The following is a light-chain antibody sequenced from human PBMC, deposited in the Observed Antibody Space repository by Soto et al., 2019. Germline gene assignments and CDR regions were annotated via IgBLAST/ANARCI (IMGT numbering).Light chain of an antibody. CDR2: GAS. CDR3: QQYNNWPFS. Sequence: IVLTQSPCTLSLSPGERATLSCRASQSVSSSYLAWYQQKPGQAPRLLIYGASSRATGIPDRFSGSGSGTDFTLTISGLQSEDSAVYFCQQYNNWPFSFGQGTRLEIK. V-gene: IGKV3-20*01. CDR1: QSVSSSY. J-gene: IGKJ5*01.